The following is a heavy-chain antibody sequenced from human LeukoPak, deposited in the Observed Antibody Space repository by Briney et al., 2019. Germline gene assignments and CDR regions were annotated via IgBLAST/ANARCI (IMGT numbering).Heavy chain of an antibody. CDR1: RFTFSSYS. CDR3: AKYRTTSAPPRNFDY. D-gene: IGHD1-14*01. Sequence: GSLRLSCAASRFTFSSYSMNWVRQAPGKGLEWVSYISSSSSTIYYADSVKGRFTISRDNAKNSLYLQMNSLRGEDTAVYYCAKYRTTSAPPRNFDYWGQGTLVTVSS. J-gene: IGHJ4*02. CDR2: ISSSSSTI. V-gene: IGHV3-48*01.